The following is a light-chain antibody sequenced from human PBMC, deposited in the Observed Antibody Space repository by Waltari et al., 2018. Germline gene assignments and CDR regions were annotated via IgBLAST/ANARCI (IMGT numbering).Light chain of an antibody. CDR2: DAS. CDR3: QKYVSLPAT. Sequence: ELVLTQSPATLSLSPGERATLSCRASQSVSRSLAWYQQKQGQAPRLLIYDASTRATGIPDRFSGSGSGTDFSLTISRLEPEDFAVYYCQKYVSLPATFGQGTKVEIK. J-gene: IGKJ1*01. CDR1: QSVSRS. V-gene: IGKV3-20*01.